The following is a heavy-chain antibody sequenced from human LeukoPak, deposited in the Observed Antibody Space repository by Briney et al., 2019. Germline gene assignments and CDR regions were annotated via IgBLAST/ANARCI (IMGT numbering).Heavy chain of an antibody. CDR2: ITWNSGSV. J-gene: IGHJ6*02. CDR1: GFKFDEYA. Sequence: GGSLRLSCAASGFKFDEYAMHWVRQIPGQGLEWVSGITWNSGSVGYADSVRGRFTISRDNAKNSLYLQMNSLRPEDTALYYCAKDGAIFGVPITRGGMDVWGQGTTVTVSS. V-gene: IGHV3-9*01. CDR3: AKDGAIFGVPITRGGMDV. D-gene: IGHD3-3*01.